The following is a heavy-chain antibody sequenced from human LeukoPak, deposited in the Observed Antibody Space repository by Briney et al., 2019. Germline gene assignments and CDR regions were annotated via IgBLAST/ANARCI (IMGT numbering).Heavy chain of an antibody. J-gene: IGHJ4*02. CDR2: NDYSGRT. D-gene: IGHD3-9*01. V-gene: IGHV4-30-4*01. Sequence: SQTLSLTCTVSGGSLNSGDYYWSWTRQPPGKGLEWLGYNDYSGRTYYNPSLESPLPIPVDTSKSHFSLKLSSVTAADTAVYYCAIWGPSILTGYYNPFDYWGQGTLVTVSS. CDR1: GGSLNSGDYY. CDR3: AIWGPSILTGYYNPFDY.